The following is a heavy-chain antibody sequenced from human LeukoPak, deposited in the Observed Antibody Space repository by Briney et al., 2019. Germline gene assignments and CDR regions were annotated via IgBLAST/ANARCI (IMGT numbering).Heavy chain of an antibody. Sequence: GGSLRLSCAASGFSLSSHDMLWVRRVTGKGLEWVLGISATGDTYYLGFVTGRFTISRENSKNALHLQMNSLRAGDTAVYYCARSGTTMTGDGLEIWGQETMVTVSS. CDR2: ISATGDT. CDR1: GFSLSSHD. V-gene: IGHV3-13*04. D-gene: IGHD4-17*01. CDR3: ARSGTTMTGDGLEI. J-gene: IGHJ3*02.